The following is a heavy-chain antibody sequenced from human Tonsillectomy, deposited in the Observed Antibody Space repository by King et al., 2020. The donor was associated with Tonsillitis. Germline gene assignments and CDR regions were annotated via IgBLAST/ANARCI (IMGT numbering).Heavy chain of an antibody. CDR3: TNRRGPNDY. V-gene: IGHV3-73*02. D-gene: IGHD2-15*01. CDR1: GFTFSGSA. CDR2: IRSKANSYAT. J-gene: IGHJ4*02. Sequence: VQLVESGGGLVQPGGSLKLSCAASGFTFSGSAMHWVRQASGKGLEWVGRIRSKANSYATGYAASVKGRFTISRDDSKNTAYLQMNSLKTEDTAVYYCTNRRGPNDYWGQGTLVTVSS.